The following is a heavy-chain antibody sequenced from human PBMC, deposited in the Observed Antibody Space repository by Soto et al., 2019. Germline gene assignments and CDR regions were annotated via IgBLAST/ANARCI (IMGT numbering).Heavy chain of an antibody. J-gene: IGHJ4*02. CDR3: ARDYDSSGNFDY. CDR2: IYYSGST. Sequence: PSETLSLTCTVSGGSISSGVYYWSWIRQHPGKGLEWIGYIYYSGSTYYNPSLKSRVTISVDTSKNQFSLKLSSVTAADTAVYYCARDYDSSGNFDYWGQGTLVTVSS. D-gene: IGHD3-22*01. V-gene: IGHV4-31*03. CDR1: GGSISSGVYY.